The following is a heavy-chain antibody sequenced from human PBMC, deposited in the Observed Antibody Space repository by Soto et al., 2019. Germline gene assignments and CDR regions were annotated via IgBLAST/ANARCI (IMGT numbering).Heavy chain of an antibody. Sequence: EVQLVESGGGVVQPGGSLRLSCAASGFTFSDHWMHWVRQVPGKGLVWVARINSDGSTTTYADSVKGRFTISRANARNRLYLHMDSLRAGDTARYYCGRGYSSGPDYWGQGTLVTVSS. V-gene: IGHV3-74*01. CDR1: GFTFSDHW. CDR3: GRGYSSGPDY. J-gene: IGHJ4*02. CDR2: INSDGSTT. D-gene: IGHD6-19*01.